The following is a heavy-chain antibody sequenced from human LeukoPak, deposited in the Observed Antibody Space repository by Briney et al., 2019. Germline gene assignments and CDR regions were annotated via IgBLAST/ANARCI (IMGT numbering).Heavy chain of an antibody. CDR3: ARGRGIAVAGTGRLRWYFDL. V-gene: IGHV4-59*01. Sequence: SETLSLTCTVSGGSISSYYWSWIRQPPGKGLEWIGYIYYSGSTNYNPSLKSRVTISVDTSKNQFSLKLSSVTAADTAVYYCARGRGIAVAGTGRLRWYFDLWGRGTLVTVSS. CDR2: IYYSGST. J-gene: IGHJ2*01. D-gene: IGHD6-19*01. CDR1: GGSISSYY.